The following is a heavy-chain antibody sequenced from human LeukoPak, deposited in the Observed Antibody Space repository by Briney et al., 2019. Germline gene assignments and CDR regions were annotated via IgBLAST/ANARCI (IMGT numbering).Heavy chain of an antibody. CDR2: IYSDGSI. J-gene: IGHJ2*01. D-gene: IGHD3/OR15-3a*01. CDR3: ARGGRSETSGGTGFFDL. CDR1: GFSVSSIY. V-gene: IGHV3-53*01. Sequence: GGSLRLSCAASGFSVSSIYMNWVRQAPGKRPERVSVIYSDGSIYYADSEEGRFTISRDNSKNTLYLQMNTLRAEDTAVYYCARGGRSETSGGTGFFDLWGRGTLVTVSS.